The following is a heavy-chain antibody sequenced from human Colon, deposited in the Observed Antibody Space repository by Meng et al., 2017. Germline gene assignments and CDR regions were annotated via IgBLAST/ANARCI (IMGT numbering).Heavy chain of an antibody. V-gene: IGHV4-34*02. CDR3: ATGLRHGDWFDP. D-gene: IGHD4-17*01. Sequence: QGQVQQGGAGLLKPSETLSLTCGFSGGSFSGFYWSWIRQPPGKGLEWIGEIDHFGISNYNSSLKGRLTMSVDTSKKQISLTLTSVTAADTAVYYCATGLRHGDWFDPWGPGTLVTVSS. CDR1: GGSFSGFY. J-gene: IGHJ5*02. CDR2: IDHFGIS.